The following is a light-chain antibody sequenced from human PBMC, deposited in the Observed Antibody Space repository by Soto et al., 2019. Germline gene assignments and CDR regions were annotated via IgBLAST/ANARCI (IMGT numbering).Light chain of an antibody. J-gene: IGKJ1*01. CDR2: GAS. V-gene: IGKV3-20*01. CDR3: PQSASXPWT. Sequence: EIVLTQSPGTLSLSPGERATLSCRAIQSVISSYLSWYQQKPGQAPRLLIYGASSRDTGIPDRFSGSGYGTHLALTLSRLEPEDFEVYYSPQSASXPWTCGHGTRV. CDR1: QSVISSY.